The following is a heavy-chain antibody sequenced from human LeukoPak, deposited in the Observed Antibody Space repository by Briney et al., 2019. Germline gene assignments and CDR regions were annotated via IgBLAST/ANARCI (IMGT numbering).Heavy chain of an antibody. J-gene: IGHJ4*02. CDR1: GFTFSSYA. CDR2: ISGSGGST. D-gene: IGHD6-13*01. V-gene: IGHV3-23*01. CDR3: AKDGGYSSSWSNSWDY. Sequence: GGSLRLSCAASGFTFSSYAMSWVRQAPGKGLEWVSAISGSGGSTYYADSVKGRFTISRDNSKNTLYLQMNSLRAEDTAVYYCAKDGGYSSSWSNSWDYWGQGTLVTVSS.